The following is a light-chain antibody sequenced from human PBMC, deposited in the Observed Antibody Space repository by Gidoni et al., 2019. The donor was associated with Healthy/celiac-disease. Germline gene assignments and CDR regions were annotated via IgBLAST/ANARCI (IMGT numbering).Light chain of an antibody. Sequence: GQRVTISCSGSSSNIGSNYVYWYQQLPGTAPKLLIYRNNQRRSGRPALFSGSNTGPYTSPATSALRYEEEADYYYAAWDESMSLWVFGGGTKLTVL. CDR2: RNN. J-gene: IGLJ3*02. CDR3: AAWDESMSLWV. V-gene: IGLV1-47*01. CDR1: SSNIGSNY.